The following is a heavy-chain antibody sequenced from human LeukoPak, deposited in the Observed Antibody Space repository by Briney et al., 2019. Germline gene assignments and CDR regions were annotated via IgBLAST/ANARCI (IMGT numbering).Heavy chain of an antibody. CDR3: ARHSPYDILTGYYRGYNWFDP. CDR2: ITSSNNYI. D-gene: IGHD3-9*01. CDR1: GFTFSNYG. Sequence: GGSLRLSCAASGFTFSNYGMHWARQAPGKGLGWVSSITSSNNYIYYGDSVKGRFTISRDDAKNSLFLQMNSLRAEDTATYYCARHSPYDILTGYYRGYNWFDPWGQGTLVTVSS. V-gene: IGHV3-21*01. J-gene: IGHJ5*02.